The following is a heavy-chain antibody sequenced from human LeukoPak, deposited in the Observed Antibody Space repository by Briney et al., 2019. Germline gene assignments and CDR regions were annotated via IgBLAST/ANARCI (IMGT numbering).Heavy chain of an antibody. CDR2: IYHSGST. D-gene: IGHD3-3*01. Sequence: PSETLSLTCAVSGDSISSNSWWSWVRLPPGKGLEWIGEIYHSGSTNYNPSLKSRVTISVDKSKNQFSLKLRSVTAADTAVYYCARKGLRSGYVPLVYWGQGTLVTVSS. CDR1: GDSISSNSW. V-gene: IGHV4-4*02. CDR3: ARKGLRSGYVPLVY. J-gene: IGHJ4*02.